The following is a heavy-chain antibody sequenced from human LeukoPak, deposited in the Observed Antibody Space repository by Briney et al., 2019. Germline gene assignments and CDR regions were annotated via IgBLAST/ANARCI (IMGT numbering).Heavy chain of an antibody. D-gene: IGHD6-25*01. V-gene: IGHV3-21*01. CDR2: ITSSSSSI. CDR1: GFTFSSYS. Sequence: GGSLRLSCAASGFTFSSYSMNWVRQAPGKGLEWVSTITSSSSSIYYADSVRGRFTISRDNAKNLVYLQMNSLRVEDTAAYYCAREGQRLDYGMDVWGKGTTVTVSS. J-gene: IGHJ6*04. CDR3: AREGQRLDYGMDV.